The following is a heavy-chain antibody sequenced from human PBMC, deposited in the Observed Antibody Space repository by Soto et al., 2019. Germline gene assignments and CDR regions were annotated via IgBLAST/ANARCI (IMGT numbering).Heavy chain of an antibody. V-gene: IGHV4-4*07. J-gene: IGHJ4*02. CDR3: AREGSYCAYNFAHGLQLWSFDF. Sequence: PSETLSLTCTVSGGSINTFYWSWVRQPAGKGLEWIGRIFSSGSTSFNPSLESRVAMSVDTSKNHLSLNLSSVTAADMAVYYCAREGSYCAYNFAHGLQLWSFDFWGQGPMVTVSS. D-gene: IGHD2-21*01. CDR2: IFSSGST. CDR1: GGSINTFY.